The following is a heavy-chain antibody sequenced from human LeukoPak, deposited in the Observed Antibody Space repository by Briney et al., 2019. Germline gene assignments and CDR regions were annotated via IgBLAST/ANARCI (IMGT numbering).Heavy chain of an antibody. J-gene: IGHJ5*02. V-gene: IGHV1-18*01. D-gene: IGHD6-19*01. CDR3: AREPSGWYRRKNWFDP. Sequence: ASVKVSCKASGYTFTSYGISWVRQAPGQGLEWMGWISAYNGNTNYAQKLQGRVTMTTDTSTSTAYMELRSLRSDDTAVYYCAREPSGWYRRKNWFDPWGQGTLVTVSS. CDR2: ISAYNGNT. CDR1: GYTFTSYG.